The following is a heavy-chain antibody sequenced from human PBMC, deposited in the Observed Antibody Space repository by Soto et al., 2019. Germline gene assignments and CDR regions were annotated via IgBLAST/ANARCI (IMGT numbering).Heavy chain of an antibody. Sequence: QVQLVESGGGVVQPGRSLRLSCAASGFTFSSYGMHWVRQAPGKGLEWVAVIWYDGSNKYYADSVKGRFTISRVNSKNTLYLQMNSLRAEDTAVYYCARDRHYYVDYWGQGTLVTVSS. V-gene: IGHV3-33*01. CDR3: ARDRHYYVDY. CDR1: GFTFSSYG. D-gene: IGHD3-10*02. J-gene: IGHJ4*02. CDR2: IWYDGSNK.